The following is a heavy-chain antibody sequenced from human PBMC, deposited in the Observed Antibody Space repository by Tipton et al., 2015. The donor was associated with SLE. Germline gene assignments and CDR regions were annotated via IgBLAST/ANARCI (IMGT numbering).Heavy chain of an antibody. Sequence: TLSLTCTVSGDSMSSGGSYWSWIRQLPGKGLEWIGYIYYSGSTDYSPSLRSRVTMSVDTSKNQFSLKVNSVTAADTAVYYCARGTAAAGNFDLWGQGTLVSVSS. CDR1: GDSMSSGGSY. J-gene: IGHJ4*02. CDR2: IYYSGST. CDR3: ARGTAAAGNFDL. D-gene: IGHD6-19*01. V-gene: IGHV4-31*03.